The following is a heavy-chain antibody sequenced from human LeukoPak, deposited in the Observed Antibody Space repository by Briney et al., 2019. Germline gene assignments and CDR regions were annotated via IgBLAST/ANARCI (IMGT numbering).Heavy chain of an antibody. J-gene: IGHJ6*04. CDR2: ISSSSYI. Sequence: GGSLRLPCAASGFTFSSYSMNWVRQAPGKGLEWVSSISSSSYIYYADSVKGRFTISRDNAKNSLYLQMNSLRAEDTAVYYCAREFMVRGVIISWGKGTTVTVSS. D-gene: IGHD3-10*01. CDR3: AREFMVRGVIIS. V-gene: IGHV3-21*01. CDR1: GFTFSSYS.